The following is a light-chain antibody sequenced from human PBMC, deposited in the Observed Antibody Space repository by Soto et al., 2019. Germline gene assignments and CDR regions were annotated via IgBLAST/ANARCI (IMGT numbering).Light chain of an antibody. CDR2: GAS. V-gene: IGKV1-9*01. J-gene: IGKJ4*01. CDR1: QCISSY. CDR3: QQLNKYPST. Sequence: IQLTQSPSSLSASVGDRVTIXXLASQCISSYLGWYQQKPGKAPKLLIYGASTLQSGVPSRFSGSGSGTDFTLTISSLQPEDFATYCCQQLNKYPSTFGGGTKVDIK.